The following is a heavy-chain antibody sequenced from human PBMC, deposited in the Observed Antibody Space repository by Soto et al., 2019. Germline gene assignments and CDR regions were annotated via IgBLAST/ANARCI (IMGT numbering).Heavy chain of an antibody. CDR2: ISSTSSNL. D-gene: IGHD6-25*01. CDR3: ARGSAATSIVTFDV. J-gene: IGHJ3*01. Sequence: EVLLVESGGGLVKPGGSLRLSCVASGFSFSTSIMHWVRQAPGKGLEWIETISSTSSNLYYAGSVKGLFSISRDNPKNSLFLQMNSLRADDMAVYYFARGSAATSIVTFDVWGQGTVVNVS. V-gene: IGHV3-21*02. CDR1: GFSFSTSI.